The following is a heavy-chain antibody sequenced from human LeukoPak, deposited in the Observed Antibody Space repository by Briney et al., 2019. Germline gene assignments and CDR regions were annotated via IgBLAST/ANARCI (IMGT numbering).Heavy chain of an antibody. Sequence: GGSLRLSCAASGFTFSTYGLSWVRQAPGKGLEWVSVIYSGGSTYYADSVKGRFTISRDNSKNTLYLQMNSLRVEDTAVYYCTDTVAGWGQGTLVTVSS. D-gene: IGHD4-23*01. J-gene: IGHJ4*02. CDR3: TDTVAG. V-gene: IGHV3-66*02. CDR1: GFTFSTYG. CDR2: IYSGGST.